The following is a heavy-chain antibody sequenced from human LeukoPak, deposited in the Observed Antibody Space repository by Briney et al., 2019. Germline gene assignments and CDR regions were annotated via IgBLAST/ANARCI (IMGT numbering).Heavy chain of an antibody. J-gene: IGHJ4*02. V-gene: IGHV3-7*01. CDR2: IKQDGNEK. CDR3: ASLIVAISPTFDY. Sequence: GGSLRLSCAASGFTFSSYWMSWVRQAPGKGLEWVANIKQDGNEKYYVDSVKGRFTITRDNAKNSLYLQMNSLRAEDTAVYYCASLIVAISPTFDYWGQGTLVTVSS. CDR1: GFTFSSYW. D-gene: IGHD5-12*01.